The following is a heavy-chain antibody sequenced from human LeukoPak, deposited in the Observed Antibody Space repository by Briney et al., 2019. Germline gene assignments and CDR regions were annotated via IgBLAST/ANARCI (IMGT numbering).Heavy chain of an antibody. CDR2: IYHSGST. Sequence: PSQTLSLTCAVSGGSISSGGYSWSWIRQPPGKGLEWIGYIYHSGSTNYNPSLKSRVTISVDTSKNQFSLKLSSVTAADTAVYYCARQYTGGSYPFDYWGQGTLVTVSS. CDR1: GGSISSGGYS. J-gene: IGHJ4*02. CDR3: ARQYTGGSYPFDY. V-gene: IGHV4-30-2*01. D-gene: IGHD2-8*02.